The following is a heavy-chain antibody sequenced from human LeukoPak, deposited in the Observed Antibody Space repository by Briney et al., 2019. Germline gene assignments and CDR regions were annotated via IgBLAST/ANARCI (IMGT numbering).Heavy chain of an antibody. CDR1: GYTFTSYG. CDR3: ARDSERCSGGSCYPGVDWDY. Sequence: ASVKVSCKASGYTFTSYGISWVRQAPGQGLEWMGWISAYNGNTNYAQKLQGRVTMTTDTSTSTAYMELRSLRSDDTAVYYCARDSERCSGGSCYPGVDWDYWGQGTLVTVSS. V-gene: IGHV1-18*01. D-gene: IGHD2-15*01. J-gene: IGHJ4*02. CDR2: ISAYNGNT.